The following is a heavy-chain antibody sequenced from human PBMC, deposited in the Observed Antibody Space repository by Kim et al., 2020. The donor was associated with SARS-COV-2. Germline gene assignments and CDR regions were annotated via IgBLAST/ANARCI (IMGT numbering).Heavy chain of an antibody. CDR2: IRSKAYGGTT. Sequence: GGSLRLSCTASGFTFGDYAMSWFRQAPGKGLEWVGFIRSKAYGGTTEYAASVKGRFTISRDDSKSIAYLQMNSLKTEDTAVYYCTRGEGGAEKLVRWVMTTGTGADWFDPWGQGTLVTVSS. CDR1: GFTFGDYA. CDR3: TRGEGGAEKLVRWVMTTGTGADWFDP. J-gene: IGHJ5*02. D-gene: IGHD4-17*01. V-gene: IGHV3-49*03.